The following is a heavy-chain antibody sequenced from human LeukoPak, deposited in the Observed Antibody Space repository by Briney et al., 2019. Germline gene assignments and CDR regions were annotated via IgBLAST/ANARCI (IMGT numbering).Heavy chain of an antibody. J-gene: IGHJ6*04. CDR3: ARVYGSGSYDYYYGMDV. D-gene: IGHD3-10*01. CDR2: INAGNGNT. Sequence: GASVKVSCKASGYTFTSYAMHWVRQAPGQRLEWMGWINAGNGNTKYSQKFQGRVTITRDTSASTAYMELSSLTSEDTAVYYCARVYGSGSYDYYYGMDVWGKGTTVTVSS. V-gene: IGHV1-3*01. CDR1: GYTFTSYA.